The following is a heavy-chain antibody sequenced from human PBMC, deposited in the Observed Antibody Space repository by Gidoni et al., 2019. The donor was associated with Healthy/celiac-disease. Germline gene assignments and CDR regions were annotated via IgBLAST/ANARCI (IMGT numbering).Heavy chain of an antibody. J-gene: IGHJ3*02. CDR3: ARDMGIRIAARPGAFDI. CDR2: ISSSSSYI. CDR1: GFTFSTHS. V-gene: IGHV3-21*01. Sequence: EVQLVESGGGLVKPGGSLRLSCAASGFTFSTHSMNWVRQAPGKGLEWVSSISSSSSYIYYADSVKGRFTISRDNAKNSLYLQMNSLRAEDTAVYYCARDMGIRIAARPGAFDIWGQGTMVTVSS. D-gene: IGHD6-6*01.